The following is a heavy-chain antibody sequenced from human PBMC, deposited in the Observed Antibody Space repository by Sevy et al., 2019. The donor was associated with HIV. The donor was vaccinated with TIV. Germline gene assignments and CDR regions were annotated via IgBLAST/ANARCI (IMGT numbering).Heavy chain of an antibody. CDR3: ATFSGASGVFDY. Sequence: APVKVSCKASGYTLIRYYMHWVRQAPGQGLEWMGVIDPRGGSTTYAQKLQGRVIMTRDTSTSTVYMELSSLRSEDTAVYYCATFSGASGVFDYWGQGTLVTVSS. D-gene: IGHD3-16*01. J-gene: IGHJ4*02. CDR2: IDPRGGST. V-gene: IGHV1-46*01. CDR1: GYTLIRYY.